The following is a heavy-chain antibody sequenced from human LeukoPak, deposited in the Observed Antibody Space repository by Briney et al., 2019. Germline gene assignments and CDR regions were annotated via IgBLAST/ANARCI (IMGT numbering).Heavy chain of an antibody. V-gene: IGHV3-7*01. D-gene: IGHD2/OR15-2a*01. CDR3: SYSNKLNY. J-gene: IGHJ4*02. Sequence: TGGSLRLSCAASGFTFGDQWMNWVRQAPGQGLEWVACIKHDGSEKYYVDSVEGRFTISRDNAKSPMSLQMNSVRVEDTAVYYCSYSNKLNYWGPGTLVTVSS. CDR2: IKHDGSEK. CDR1: GFTFGDQW.